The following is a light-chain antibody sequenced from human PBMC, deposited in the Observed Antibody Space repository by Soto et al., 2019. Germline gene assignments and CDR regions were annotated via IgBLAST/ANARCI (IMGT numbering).Light chain of an antibody. CDR3: QQLRSYPST. J-gene: IGKJ4*01. CDR2: AAS. CDR1: QSISRC. V-gene: IGKV1-9*01. Sequence: IQLTQSPSTLSASVGNRVTITCRASQSISRCLAWYQQKPGKAPKLLIYAASTLQSGVPSRFSGSGSGTEFTLTISSLQPDDFATYYCQQLRSYPSTFGRGTKVDTK.